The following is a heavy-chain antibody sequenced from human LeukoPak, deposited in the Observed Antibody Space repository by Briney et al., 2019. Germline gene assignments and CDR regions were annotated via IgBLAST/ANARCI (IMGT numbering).Heavy chain of an antibody. D-gene: IGHD4-11*01. CDR3: ARGTTVIYPDNWFDP. CDR1: GYSFTNYW. CDR2: IYPGDSDT. V-gene: IGHV5-51*01. J-gene: IGHJ5*02. Sequence: PGESLKISCKGSGYSFTNYWIGWVRQMPGKGLEWMGIIYPGDSDTRYSPSFQGQVTISADKSISTAYLQWSSLKASDTAMYYCARGTTVIYPDNWFDPWGQGTLVTVSS.